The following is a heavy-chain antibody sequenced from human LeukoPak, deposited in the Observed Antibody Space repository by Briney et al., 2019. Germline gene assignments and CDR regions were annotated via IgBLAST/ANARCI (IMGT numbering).Heavy chain of an antibody. J-gene: IGHJ4*02. CDR1: GFTFTDYA. V-gene: IGHV3-23*01. Sequence: PGGTLRLSCAASGFTFTDYAMSWVRQVPGKGLEWVSTISSSGHSTYYTDSVKGRFTVSRDNSENTVFLQMNSLRAEDTAIYNCAKDSSSSGWASTTDYWGQGTLVTVSS. CDR3: AKDSSSSGWASTTDY. D-gene: IGHD6-19*01. CDR2: ISSSGHST.